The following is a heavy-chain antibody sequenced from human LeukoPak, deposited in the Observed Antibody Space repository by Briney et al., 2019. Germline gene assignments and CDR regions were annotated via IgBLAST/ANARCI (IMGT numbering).Heavy chain of an antibody. CDR1: GFTFSSYA. CDR2: ISSNGGST. V-gene: IGHV3-64*01. J-gene: IGHJ4*02. D-gene: IGHD3-22*01. CDR3: ARVATMDFYYDSSGYYLDY. Sequence: GGSLRLSCAASGFTFSSYAMRWVRQAPGKGLEYVSAISSNGGSTYYANSVKGRFTISRDNSKNTLYLQMGSLRAEDMAVYYCARVATMDFYYDSSGYYLDYWGQGTLVTVSS.